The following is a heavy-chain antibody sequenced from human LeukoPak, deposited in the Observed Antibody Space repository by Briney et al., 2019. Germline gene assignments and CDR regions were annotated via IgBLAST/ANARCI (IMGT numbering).Heavy chain of an antibody. D-gene: IGHD3-16*01. CDR2: IIPILGIA. CDR3: ASLGYEYYFDY. Sequence: ASVKVSCKASGGTFSSYAISWVRQAPGQGLEWMGRIIPILGIAHYAQKFQGRVTLTADKSTSTAYMELSSLRSEDTAVYYCASLGYEYYFDYWGQGTLVTVSS. J-gene: IGHJ4*02. V-gene: IGHV1-69*04. CDR1: GGTFSSYA.